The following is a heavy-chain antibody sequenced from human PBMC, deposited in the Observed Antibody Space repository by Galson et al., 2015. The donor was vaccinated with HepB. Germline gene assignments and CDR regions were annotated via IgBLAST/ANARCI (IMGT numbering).Heavy chain of an antibody. CDR3: ARAAHSFSSHDY. Sequence: SLRLSCAASGFTVSSTYMSWVRQAPGKGLEWVSVMYSGGGTKYADSVKGRFTISRDNAKNTVYLQMSSLRIDDTAVYFCARAAHSFSSHDYWGQGTRVTVSS. J-gene: IGHJ4*02. CDR1: GFTVSSTY. CDR2: MYSGGGT. D-gene: IGHD6-19*01. V-gene: IGHV3-66*01.